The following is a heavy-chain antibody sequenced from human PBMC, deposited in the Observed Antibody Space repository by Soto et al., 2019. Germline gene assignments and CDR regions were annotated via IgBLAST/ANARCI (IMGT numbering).Heavy chain of an antibody. CDR3: KALTHPYGMDV. V-gene: IGHV3-30-3*01. J-gene: IGHJ6*02. CDR2: ISYDGSNK. Sequence: PGGSLRLSCAASGFTFSSYAMHWVRQAPGKGLEWVAVISYDGSNKYYADSVKCRFTISRDNSKNTLYLQMNSLRAEDTAVYYCKALTHPYGMDVWGQGTTVTVSS. CDR1: GFTFSSYA.